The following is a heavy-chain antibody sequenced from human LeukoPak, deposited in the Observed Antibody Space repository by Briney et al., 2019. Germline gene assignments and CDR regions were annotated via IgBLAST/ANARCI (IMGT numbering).Heavy chain of an antibody. CDR2: IYHSGST. V-gene: IGHV4-38-2*02. D-gene: IGHD3-10*01. J-gene: IGHJ5*02. CDR1: GYSISSGYY. CDR3: ARDPGFGHNWFDP. Sequence: SETLSLTCAVSGYSISSGYYWGWIRQPPGQGLEWIGSIYHSGSTYYNPSLKSRVTISVDTSKNQFSLKLSSVPAADTAVYYCARDPGFGHNWFDPWGQGMLVTVSS.